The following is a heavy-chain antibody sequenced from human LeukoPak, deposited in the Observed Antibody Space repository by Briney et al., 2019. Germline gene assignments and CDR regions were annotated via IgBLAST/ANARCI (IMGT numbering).Heavy chain of an antibody. J-gene: IGHJ3*02. CDR1: GFTVSSNY. CDR3: ARDVGLRLRAGGDAFDI. V-gene: IGHV3-66*02. D-gene: IGHD4-17*01. CDR2: IYSGGST. Sequence: GGSLRLSCAASGFTVSSNYMGWVRQAPGKGLEWVSVIYSGGSTYYADSVKGRSTISRDNSKNTLYLQMNSLRAEDTAVYYCARDVGLRLRAGGDAFDIWGQGTMVTVSS.